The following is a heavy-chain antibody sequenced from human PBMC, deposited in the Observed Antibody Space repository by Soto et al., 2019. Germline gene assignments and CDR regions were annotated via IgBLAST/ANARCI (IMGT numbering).Heavy chain of an antibody. Sequence: SETLSLTCAVYGGSFSGYYWSWIRQPPGKGLEWIGSIYHSGSTYYNPSLKSRVTISVDTSKNQFSLKLSSVTAADTAVYYCARELGDCSSTSCYNYYYYAMDVWGQGTTVTVSS. CDR3: ARELGDCSSTSCYNYYYYAMDV. CDR2: IYHSGST. J-gene: IGHJ6*02. V-gene: IGHV4-34*01. D-gene: IGHD2-2*01. CDR1: GGSFSGYY.